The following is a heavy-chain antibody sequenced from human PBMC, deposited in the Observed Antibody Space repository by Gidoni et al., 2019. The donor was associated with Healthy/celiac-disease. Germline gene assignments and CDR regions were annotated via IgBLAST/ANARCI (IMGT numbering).Heavy chain of an antibody. J-gene: IGHJ5*02. D-gene: IGHD3-3*01. V-gene: IGHV4-59*01. CDR1: GGSISSYY. Sequence: QVQLQESGPGLVKPSETLSLTCTVSGGSISSYYWSWIRQPPGKGLEWIGYIYYSGSTNYNPSLKSRVTRSVDTSKNQFSLKRSAVTAADTAVYYCASWGGSGYYIGTPGWFDPWGQGTLVTVSS. CDR3: ASWGGSGYYIGTPGWFDP. CDR2: IYYSGST.